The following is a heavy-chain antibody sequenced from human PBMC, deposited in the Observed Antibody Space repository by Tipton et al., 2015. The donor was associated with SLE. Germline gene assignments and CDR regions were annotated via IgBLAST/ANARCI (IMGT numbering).Heavy chain of an antibody. CDR1: GASISSYY. Sequence: TLSLTCTVSGASISSYYWSWIRQPPGKGLEWIGYICYSGSTNYNPSLKSRVTISVDTSRNLFSLNLSSVTAADTAVYYCARGKRHYDVLTGYYSKPHYFDFWGQGTVVAVSP. D-gene: IGHD3-9*01. J-gene: IGHJ4*02. V-gene: IGHV4-59*01. CDR3: ARGKRHYDVLTGYYSKPHYFDF. CDR2: ICYSGST.